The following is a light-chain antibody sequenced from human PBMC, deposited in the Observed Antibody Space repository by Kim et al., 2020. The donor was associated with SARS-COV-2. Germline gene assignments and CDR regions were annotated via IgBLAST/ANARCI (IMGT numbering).Light chain of an antibody. Sequence: DIVMTQSPDSLAVSLGERATINCKSSQSILYRSNNKNYLAWYQQKPGQPPKLLIYWASTRESGVPDRFSGSGSETDFTLTISSLQAEDVAVYSCQQYYNSPLTFGGGTKVEI. J-gene: IGKJ4*01. CDR2: WAS. CDR1: QSILYRSNNKNY. V-gene: IGKV4-1*01. CDR3: QQYYNSPLT.